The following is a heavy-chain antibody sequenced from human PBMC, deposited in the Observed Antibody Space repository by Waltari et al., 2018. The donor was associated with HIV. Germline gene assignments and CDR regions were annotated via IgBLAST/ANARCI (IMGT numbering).Heavy chain of an antibody. CDR1: GFTFTNYG. CDR2: MAYDGSRK. D-gene: IGHD2-8*01. J-gene: IGHJ4*02. CDR3: AKGELYGDYLDF. Sequence: QVQLVESGGGVVQPGGSLTLSCAASGFTFTNYGIHGVRQAPGKGLEWVAVMAYDGSRKYYGEFVEGRFSISRDTSSNTLFLRMNSLRTEDTAVYYCAKGELYGDYLDFWGQGTLVTVSS. V-gene: IGHV3-30*18.